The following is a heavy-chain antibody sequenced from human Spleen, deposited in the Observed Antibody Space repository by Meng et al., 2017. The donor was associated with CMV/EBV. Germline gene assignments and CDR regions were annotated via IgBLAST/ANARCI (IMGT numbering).Heavy chain of an antibody. D-gene: IGHD6-19*01. Sequence: GGSLRLSCAASGFTFSSYSMNWVRQAPGKGLEWVSSISSSSSYIYYADSVKGRFTISRDNAKNSLYLQMNSPRAEDTAVYYCARGYDSSGWSGSGYWGQGTLVTVSS. CDR1: GFTFSSYS. CDR2: ISSSSSYI. V-gene: IGHV3-21*01. CDR3: ARGYDSSGWSGSGY. J-gene: IGHJ4*02.